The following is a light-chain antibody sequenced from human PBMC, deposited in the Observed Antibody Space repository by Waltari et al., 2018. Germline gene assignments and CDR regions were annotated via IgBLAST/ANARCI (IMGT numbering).Light chain of an antibody. CDR2: DAS. CDR3: QQYSSFPLT. CDR1: QDIRKN. Sequence: DIQMTQSPSSLSASVGDRVTITCQAGQDIRKNLNWCQQKPGKAPQVLIFDASSSQAAVPSRFSGSGSGTHFAFTISSLQPEDIGTYYCQQYSSFPLTFGGGTRVEIK. V-gene: IGKV1-33*01. J-gene: IGKJ4*01.